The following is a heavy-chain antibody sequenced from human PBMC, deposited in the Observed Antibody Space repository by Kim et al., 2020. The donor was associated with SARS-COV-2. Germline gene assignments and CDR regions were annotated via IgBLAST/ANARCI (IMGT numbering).Heavy chain of an antibody. Sequence: GGSLRLSCVTSGFNFTLYSMNWVRQAPGKGLEWVSSITSSGAYVYFADSVKGRFSISRDSATKSIFLQMNSLRVDDTAVYYCARGPSADFWGQVTLVAVS. J-gene: IGHJ4*02. CDR2: ITSSGAYV. CDR1: GFNFTLYS. V-gene: IGHV3-21*01. CDR3: ARGPSADF.